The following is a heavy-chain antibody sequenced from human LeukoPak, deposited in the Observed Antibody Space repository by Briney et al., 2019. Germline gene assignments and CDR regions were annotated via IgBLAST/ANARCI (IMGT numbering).Heavy chain of an antibody. CDR3: ARLITMIVARGYYGMDV. D-gene: IGHD3-22*01. J-gene: IGHJ6*02. V-gene: IGHV4-38-2*01. CDR2: IYHSGST. CDR1: GFTFSSYS. Sequence: GSLRLSCAASGFTFSSYSMNWVRQAPGKGLEWIGSIYHSGSTYYNPSLKSRVTISVDTSKNQFSLKLSSVTAADTAVYYCARLITMIVARGYYGMDVWGQGTTVTVSS.